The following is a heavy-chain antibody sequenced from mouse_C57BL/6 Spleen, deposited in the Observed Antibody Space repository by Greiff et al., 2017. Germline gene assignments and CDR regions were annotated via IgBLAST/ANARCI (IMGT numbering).Heavy chain of an antibody. D-gene: IGHD2-4*01. CDR1: GFTFSDYG. J-gene: IGHJ3*01. Sequence: EVKLMESGGGLVKPGGSLKLSCAASGFTFSDYGMHWVRQAPEKGLEWVAYISSGSSTIYYADTVKGRFTISRDNAKNTLFLQMTSLRSEDTAMYYCARPLYDYDGSGFAYWGQGTLVTVSA. CDR3: ARPLYDYDGSGFAY. V-gene: IGHV5-17*01. CDR2: ISSGSSTI.